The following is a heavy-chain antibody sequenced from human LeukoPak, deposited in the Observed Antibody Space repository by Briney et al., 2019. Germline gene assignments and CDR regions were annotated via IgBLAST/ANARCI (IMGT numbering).Heavy chain of an antibody. V-gene: IGHV1-8*01. CDR3: ARGPLELVLGYYYYYMDV. D-gene: IGHD1-7*01. J-gene: IGHJ6*03. Sequence: GASVKVSCKASGYTFTNYDINWVRQATGQGLEWMGWMNPNSGNTGYAQNFQGRVTMTRNTSIRTAYMELSSLRSEDTAVYYCARGPLELVLGYYYYYMDVWGKGTTVTVSS. CDR2: MNPNSGNT. CDR1: GYTFTNYD.